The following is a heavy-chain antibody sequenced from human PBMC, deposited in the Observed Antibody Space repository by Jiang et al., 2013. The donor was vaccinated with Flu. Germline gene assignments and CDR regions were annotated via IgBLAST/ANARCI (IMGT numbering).Heavy chain of an antibody. Sequence: VQLVESGGGVVQPGRSLRLSCAASGFTFSSYGMHWVRQAPGKGLEWVAVISYDGSDEYYADSVRGRFTISRDKSKNTLYLQMNSLRAEDTAVYYCAKGVNVLRYFDWLSDLRYWGQGALVTVSS. D-gene: IGHD3-9*01. J-gene: IGHJ4*02. CDR2: ISYDGSDE. CDR1: GFTFSSYG. V-gene: IGHV3-30*18. CDR3: AKGVNVLRYFDWLSDLRY.